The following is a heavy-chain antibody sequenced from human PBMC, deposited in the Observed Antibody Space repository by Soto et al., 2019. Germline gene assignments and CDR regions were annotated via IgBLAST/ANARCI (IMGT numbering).Heavy chain of an antibody. D-gene: IGHD3-3*01. Sequence: SETLSLTCAVCGGSFSGYYWSWIRQPPGKGLEWIGEINHSGSTNYNPSLKSRVTISVDTSKNQFSLKLSSVTAADTAVYYCARGGHHYDFWSGAYYYYGMDVWGQGTTVTVSS. CDR1: GGSFSGYY. V-gene: IGHV4-34*01. CDR3: ARGGHHYDFWSGAYYYYGMDV. J-gene: IGHJ6*02. CDR2: INHSGST.